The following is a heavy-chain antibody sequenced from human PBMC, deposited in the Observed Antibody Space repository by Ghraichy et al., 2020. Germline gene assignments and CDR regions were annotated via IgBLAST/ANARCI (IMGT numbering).Heavy chain of an antibody. J-gene: IGHJ6*02. Sequence: GGSLRLSCVGSGFTFSGYSMNWVRQSPGKGLEWVSYITSSSRTKSYADSVKGRFTISRDNAQNSLYLQMNSLRDDDTAVYYCARGSTVVRFYYYDGMDVCGQGTTVTVSS. CDR3: ARGSTVVRFYYYDGMDV. V-gene: IGHV3-48*02. CDR2: ITSSSRTK. CDR1: GFTFSGYS. D-gene: IGHD4-23*01.